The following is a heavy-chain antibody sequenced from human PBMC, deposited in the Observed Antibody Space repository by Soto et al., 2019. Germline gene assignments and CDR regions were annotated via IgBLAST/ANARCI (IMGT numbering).Heavy chain of an antibody. CDR3: AKEKGGLGYSYGLDY. J-gene: IGHJ4*02. CDR2: ASYDGSAK. D-gene: IGHD5-18*01. CDR1: GFTFSTYG. V-gene: IGHV3-30*18. Sequence: GGSLRLSCAASGFTFSTYGMHWVRQAPGRGLEWVVVASYDGSAKYYADSVKGRFTISRDNSKNTLWLQMYSLRAEDTAVYFCAKEKGGLGYSYGLDYWGQGTLVTVSS.